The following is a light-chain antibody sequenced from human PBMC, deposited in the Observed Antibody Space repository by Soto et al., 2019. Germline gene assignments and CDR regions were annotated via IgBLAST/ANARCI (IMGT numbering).Light chain of an antibody. CDR1: SSDVGTYKY. V-gene: IGLV2-14*01. CDR3: SSFTSSITDV. CDR2: EVS. J-gene: IGLJ1*01. Sequence: QSALTQPASVSGSPGQSITISCTGTSSDVGTYKYVSWYQQHPGKVPKLMIYEVSNRPSGVSNRFSGSKSGNTASLSISGLQAEDEADYYCSSFTSSITDVFGTGTKLTVL.